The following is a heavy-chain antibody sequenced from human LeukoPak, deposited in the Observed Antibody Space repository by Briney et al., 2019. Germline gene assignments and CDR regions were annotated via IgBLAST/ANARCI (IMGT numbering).Heavy chain of an antibody. CDR3: ARETLELFIPESNYYYYYYMDV. J-gene: IGHJ6*03. V-gene: IGHV3-21*01. CDR2: ISSSSSYI. D-gene: IGHD1-7*01. Sequence: GGSLRLSCAASGFTFSSYSMNWVRQAPGKGLEWVSSISSSSSYIYYADSVKGRFTISRDNAKNSLYLQMNSLRAEDTAVYYCARETLELFIPESNYYYYYYMDVWGKGTTVTVSS. CDR1: GFTFSSYS.